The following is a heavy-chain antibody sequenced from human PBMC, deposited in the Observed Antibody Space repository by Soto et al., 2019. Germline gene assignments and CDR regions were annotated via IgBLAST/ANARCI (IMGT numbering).Heavy chain of an antibody. J-gene: IGHJ4*02. CDR3: AKDAVYNDGLWLVSD. D-gene: IGHD2-21*01. CDR2: ITGSGNT. CDR1: GFTFNYA. V-gene: IGHV3-23*01. Sequence: GGSLRLSCVGSGFTFNYAIMWVRQAPGKGQEWVSGITGSGNTEYIASVKGRFTISRDNSKNTVYLQMNSLRAEDTAMYYCAKDAVYNDGLWLVSDWGRGTLVTVSS.